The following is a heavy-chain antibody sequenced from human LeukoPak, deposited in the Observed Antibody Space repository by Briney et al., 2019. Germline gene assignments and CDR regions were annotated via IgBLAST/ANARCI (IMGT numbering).Heavy chain of an antibody. CDR3: VRVSSGYFGGGYFDY. Sequence: GESLKISCKGFGYRFTSHWISWVRQVPGKGLEWMGRIDPTDSYTNFSPSFQGHVTISVDKSISTAYLQWSGLRASDTAMYYCVRVSSGYFGGGYFDYWGQGTLVTVSS. CDR2: IDPTDSYT. CDR1: GYRFTSHW. J-gene: IGHJ4*02. D-gene: IGHD3-22*01. V-gene: IGHV5-10-1*01.